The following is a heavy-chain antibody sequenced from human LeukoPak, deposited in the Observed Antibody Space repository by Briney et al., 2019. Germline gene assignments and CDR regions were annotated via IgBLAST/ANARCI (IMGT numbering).Heavy chain of an antibody. CDR3: ARVGTYYYDSSGTPNYYGMDV. Sequence: GGSLRLSCAAPGFTFSSYSMNWVRQAPGKGLEWVSYISSSSRTIYYADSVKGRFTISRDNAKNSLYLQMNSLRAEDTAVYYCARVGTYYYDSSGTPNYYGMDVWGQGTTVTVSS. V-gene: IGHV3-48*01. CDR2: ISSSSRTI. D-gene: IGHD3-22*01. CDR1: GFTFSSYS. J-gene: IGHJ6*02.